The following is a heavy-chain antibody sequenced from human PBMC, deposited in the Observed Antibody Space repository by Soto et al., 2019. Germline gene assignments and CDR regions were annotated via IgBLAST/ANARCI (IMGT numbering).Heavy chain of an antibody. Sequence: EVQLVESGGGLVQPGRSLRLSCVASGFMFDDFAMHWVRQVPGKGLEWVSGISWNNGTVAYADSVKGRFTISRDNAKNSLYLQMNSLRVEDTALYYCTKGTGPIVVPAPHDYWGQGTLVTVSS. V-gene: IGHV3-9*01. D-gene: IGHD2-2*01. CDR1: GFMFDDFA. CDR2: ISWNNGTV. J-gene: IGHJ4*02. CDR3: TKGTGPIVVPAPHDY.